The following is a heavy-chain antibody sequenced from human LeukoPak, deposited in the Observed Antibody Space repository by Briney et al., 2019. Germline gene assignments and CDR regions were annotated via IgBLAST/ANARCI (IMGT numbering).Heavy chain of an antibody. CDR2: INPSGGST. V-gene: IGHV1-46*01. CDR3: ARENGAAGDFDY. D-gene: IGHD6-13*01. Sequence: ASVKVSCKASGYTFTSYYMHWVRQAPGQGLEWMGIINPSGGSTSYAQKFRGRVTMTRDMSTSTVYMELSSLRSEDTAVYYCARENGAAGDFDYWGQGTLVTVSS. CDR1: GYTFTSYY. J-gene: IGHJ4*02.